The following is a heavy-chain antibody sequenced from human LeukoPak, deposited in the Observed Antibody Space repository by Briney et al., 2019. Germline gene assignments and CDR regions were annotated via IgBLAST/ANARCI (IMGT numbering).Heavy chain of an antibody. CDR2: ISGSGGST. Sequence: PGGSLRLSCAASGFTFSSYAMSWVRQAPGKGLEWVSAISGSGGSTYYADSVKGRFTISRDNSKNTLHLQMNSLRAEDTAVYYCARSLYYYGSGSYYNPFYFDYWGQGTLVTVSS. CDR1: GFTFSSYA. V-gene: IGHV3-23*01. CDR3: ARSLYYYGSGSYYNPFYFDY. D-gene: IGHD3-10*01. J-gene: IGHJ4*02.